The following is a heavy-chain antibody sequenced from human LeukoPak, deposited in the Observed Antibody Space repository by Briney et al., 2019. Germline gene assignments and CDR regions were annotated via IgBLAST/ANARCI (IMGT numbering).Heavy chain of an antibody. J-gene: IGHJ4*02. Sequence: SETLSLTCSVSGGSVSSYYWSWIRQSPGKGLEWIGYIHNSGRTNYNPSLKSRVTGFVDTSKNQVSLRLSSVTAADTAVYYCTRHGTISSESYFDYWGQGALVTVSS. D-gene: IGHD1-14*01. V-gene: IGHV4-59*08. CDR3: TRHGTISSESYFDY. CDR1: GGSVSSYY. CDR2: IHNSGRT.